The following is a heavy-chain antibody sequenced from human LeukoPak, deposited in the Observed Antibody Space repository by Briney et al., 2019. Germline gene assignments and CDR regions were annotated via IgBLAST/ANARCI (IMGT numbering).Heavy chain of an antibody. Sequence: ASVKVSCKASGYTFTGYYMHWVRQAPGQGLEWMGWINPNSGGTNYAQKFQGRVTMTRDTSISTAYMELSRLRSDDTAVYYCASPFFQREYCTNGVCYPFDPWGQGTLVTVSS. V-gene: IGHV1-2*02. J-gene: IGHJ5*02. D-gene: IGHD2-8*01. CDR3: ASPFFQREYCTNGVCYPFDP. CDR1: GYTFTGYY. CDR2: INPNSGGT.